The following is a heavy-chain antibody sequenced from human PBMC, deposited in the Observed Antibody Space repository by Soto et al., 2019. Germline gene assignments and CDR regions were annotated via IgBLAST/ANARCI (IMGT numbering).Heavy chain of an antibody. Sequence: SETLSLTCTVSGGSISSGGYYWSWIRQHPGKGLEWIRYIYYSGSTYYNPSLKSRVTISVDTSKNQFSLKLSSVTAADTAVYYCARVWRPDYTFDYWGQGTLVTVSS. CDR1: GGSISSGGYY. D-gene: IGHD4-4*01. V-gene: IGHV4-31*03. CDR2: IYYSGST. CDR3: ARVWRPDYTFDY. J-gene: IGHJ4*02.